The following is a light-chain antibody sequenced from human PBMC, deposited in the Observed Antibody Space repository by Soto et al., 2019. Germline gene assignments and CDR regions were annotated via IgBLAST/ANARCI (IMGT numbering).Light chain of an antibody. J-gene: IGKJ1*01. CDR3: LQDYDYPCT. CDR2: AVS. V-gene: IGKV1-6*01. CDR1: QVIRND. Sequence: AIQMTQSPSSLSASVGDRVTITCRASQVIRNDLGWYQQKPGKAPKVLIYAVSNLQSGVPSRFSGSGSGTDFTLTISSLQPADLATYYCLQDYDYPCTFGQGTKVEFK.